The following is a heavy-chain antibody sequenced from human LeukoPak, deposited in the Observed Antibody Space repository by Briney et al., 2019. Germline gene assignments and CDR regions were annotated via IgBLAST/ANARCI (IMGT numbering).Heavy chain of an antibody. Sequence: SETLSLTCTVSGGSINSYYWSWIRQPPGKGLEWIGYIYYSGSTNYNPSLKSRVTISVDTSKNQFSLKLSSVTAADTAVYYCAAGGVTTIDWFDPWGQGTLVTVSS. V-gene: IGHV4-59*01. D-gene: IGHD5-12*01. CDR2: IYYSGST. CDR1: GGSINSYY. J-gene: IGHJ5*02. CDR3: AAGGVTTIDWFDP.